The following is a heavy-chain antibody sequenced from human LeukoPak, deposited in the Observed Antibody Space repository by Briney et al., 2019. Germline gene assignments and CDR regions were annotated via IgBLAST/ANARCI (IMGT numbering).Heavy chain of an antibody. Sequence: GGSLRLSCAASGFTFSDFSMNWVRQAPGKGLEWVSSITSGGTYIYYADSVTGRFTISRDNAKNSLYLQMNSLTVEDTAVYYCVRVKRSSNTSFDAFAVWGQGTVVSVSS. V-gene: IGHV3-21*01. CDR1: GFTFSDFS. CDR3: VRVKRSSNTSFDAFAV. CDR2: ITSGGTYI. J-gene: IGHJ3*01. D-gene: IGHD2-2*01.